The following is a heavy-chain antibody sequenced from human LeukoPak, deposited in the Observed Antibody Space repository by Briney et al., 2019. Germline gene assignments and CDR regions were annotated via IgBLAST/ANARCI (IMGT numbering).Heavy chain of an antibody. J-gene: IGHJ6*03. CDR1: GYTFTSYY. V-gene: IGHV1-46*03. Sequence: ASVKVSCKASGYTFTSYYMHWVRHAPAQGLEWMGIINPSGGSTSYAQKFQGRVTMTRDTSTSTVYMELSSLRSEDTAVYYCASHPTHQLMDVWGKGTTVTVSS. CDR3: ASHPTHQLMDV. CDR2: INPSGGST. D-gene: IGHD1-1*01.